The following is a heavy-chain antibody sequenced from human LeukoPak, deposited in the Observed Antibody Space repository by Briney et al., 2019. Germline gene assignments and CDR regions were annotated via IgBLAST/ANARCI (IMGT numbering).Heavy chain of an antibody. Sequence: PSETLSLTCTVSGGSINTNSYYWAWIRQPPGKGLEWLGTISNSGRTYYNPSLKSRVTISLDTTKNQFSLNLSYVTATDTAVYYCTRNSGTSSLDYWGRGTLVTVSS. V-gene: IGHV4-39*01. CDR3: TRNSGTSSLDY. CDR1: GGSINTNSYY. CDR2: ISNSGRT. D-gene: IGHD2-21*01. J-gene: IGHJ4*02.